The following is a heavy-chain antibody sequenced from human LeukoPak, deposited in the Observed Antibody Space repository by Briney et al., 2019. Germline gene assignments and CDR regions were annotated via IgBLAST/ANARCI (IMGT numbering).Heavy chain of an antibody. CDR3: ARSYDSSGYYDYYFDY. CDR1: GGTFSSYA. D-gene: IGHD3-22*01. J-gene: IGHJ4*02. CDR2: IIPIFGTA. V-gene: IGHV1-69*13. Sequence: EASVKVSCKASGGTFSSYAISWVRQAPGQGLEWMGGIIPIFGTANSAQKFQGRVTITADESTSTAYMELSSLRSEDTAVYYCARSYDSSGYYDYYFDYWGQGTLVTVSS.